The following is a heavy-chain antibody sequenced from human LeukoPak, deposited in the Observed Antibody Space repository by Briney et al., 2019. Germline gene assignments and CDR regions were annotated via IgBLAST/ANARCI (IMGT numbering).Heavy chain of an antibody. CDR3: AVSQQWLVHFDY. J-gene: IGHJ4*02. Sequence: ASVKVSCKAFGYTFTAYYMHWVRQAPGQGFEWMGWINLDSGATDYAQKFQGRVTMARDTSSGTAYMEVSRLRSEDTAVYYCAVSQQWLVHFDYWGQGTLVTVSS. CDR2: INLDSGAT. D-gene: IGHD6-19*01. CDR1: GYTFTAYY. V-gene: IGHV1-2*02.